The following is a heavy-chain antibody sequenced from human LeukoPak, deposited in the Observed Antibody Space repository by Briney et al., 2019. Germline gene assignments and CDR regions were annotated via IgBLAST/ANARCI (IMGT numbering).Heavy chain of an antibody. CDR3: ARGRDGDYRGYFDY. V-gene: IGHV3-33*01. D-gene: IGHD4-17*01. Sequence: PGGSLRLSCAASGFTFSSYGRDWVRQAPGKGLEGVAVIWYDGSNKYYAGSVKGRFTISRDNSKNTLYLQMNSLRAEDTAVYYCARGRDGDYRGYFDYWGQGTLVTVSS. J-gene: IGHJ4*02. CDR1: GFTFSSYG. CDR2: IWYDGSNK.